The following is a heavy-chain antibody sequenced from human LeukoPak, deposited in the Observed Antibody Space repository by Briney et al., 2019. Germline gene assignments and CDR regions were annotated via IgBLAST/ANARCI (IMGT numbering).Heavy chain of an antibody. Sequence: GGPLRLSCAASGFTFSSYAMNWVRQAPGKGLEWVSSFTSMSRTIYYADSVKGRFTISRDDAKKSLYLQMNSLRVEDTAIYYCARQSSGIAATDKIDYWGQGTLVTVSS. CDR1: GFTFSSYA. V-gene: IGHV3-48*04. CDR3: ARQSSGIAATDKIDY. D-gene: IGHD6-13*01. J-gene: IGHJ4*02. CDR2: FTSMSRTI.